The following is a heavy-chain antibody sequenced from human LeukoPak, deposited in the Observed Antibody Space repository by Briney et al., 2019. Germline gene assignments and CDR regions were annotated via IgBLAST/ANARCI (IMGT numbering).Heavy chain of an antibody. J-gene: IGHJ6*02. Sequence: ASVTVSCKASGYTFTTYYMHWVRQAPGQGLEWMGLINPGDGTISYAQKFQGRVTVTRDTSTSTVYMELSSLRSEDTAVYHCALSSAAGKGYGMDVWGQGTTVTVSS. V-gene: IGHV1-46*01. CDR2: INPGDGTI. D-gene: IGHD6-13*01. CDR3: ALSSAAGKGYGMDV. CDR1: GYTFTTYY.